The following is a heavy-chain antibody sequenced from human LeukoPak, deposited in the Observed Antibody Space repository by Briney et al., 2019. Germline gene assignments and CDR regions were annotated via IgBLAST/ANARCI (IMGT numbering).Heavy chain of an antibody. CDR2: IYHSGST. CDR3: AGKDDSRGYGTFDY. Sequence: SETLSLTCAVAGGSISGTNWWSWVRQPPGKGLEWIGEIYHSGSTNYNPSLKSRGTISVDKSKNQFSLKLTSVTAADTAVYYCAGKDDSRGYGTFDYWGRGTLVTVSS. D-gene: IGHD3-22*01. CDR1: GGSISGTNW. V-gene: IGHV4-4*02. J-gene: IGHJ4*02.